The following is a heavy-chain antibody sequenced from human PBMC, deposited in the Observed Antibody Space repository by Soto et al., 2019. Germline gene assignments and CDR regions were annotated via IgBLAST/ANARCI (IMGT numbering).Heavy chain of an antibody. CDR3: ARDFPRRSGYLTYYGMDV. V-gene: IGHV3-13*01. CDR2: IGTAGDT. Sequence: PGGSLRLSCAASGFTFSSYDMHWVRQATGKGLEWVSAIGTAGDTYYPGSVKGRFTISRENAKNSLYLQMNSLRAEDTAVYYCARDFPRRSGYLTYYGMDVWGQGTTVTVSS. J-gene: IGHJ6*02. CDR1: GFTFSSYD. D-gene: IGHD3-3*01.